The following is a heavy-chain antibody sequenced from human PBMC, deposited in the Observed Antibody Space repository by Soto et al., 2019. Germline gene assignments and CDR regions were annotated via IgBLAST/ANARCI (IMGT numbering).Heavy chain of an antibody. CDR2: ISAYNGNT. J-gene: IGHJ4*02. Sequence: ASVKVSCKASGYTFTSYGISWVRQAPGQGLERKGWISAYNGNTNYAQKLQGRVTMTTDTSTSTAYMELRSLRSDDTAVYYCARVDIYEVYYYDVWGQGTLVTVSS. CDR1: GYTFTSYG. CDR3: ARVDIYEVYYYDV. V-gene: IGHV1-18*01. D-gene: IGHD3-22*01.